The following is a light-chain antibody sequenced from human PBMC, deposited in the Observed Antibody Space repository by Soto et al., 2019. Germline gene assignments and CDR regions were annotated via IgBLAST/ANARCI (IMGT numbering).Light chain of an antibody. CDR1: SSDVGAYNY. V-gene: IGLV2-14*01. Sequence: SVLSQPASVSGSPGQSITISCTGTSSDVGAYNYVSWYQHHPGKVPRLLIYEVTNRPSGLSDRSPGSRSGHTASLTISGLQAEDEADYYCSSKRDSSTLFVFGTGTKVPVL. J-gene: IGLJ1*01. CDR3: SSKRDSSTLFV. CDR2: EVT.